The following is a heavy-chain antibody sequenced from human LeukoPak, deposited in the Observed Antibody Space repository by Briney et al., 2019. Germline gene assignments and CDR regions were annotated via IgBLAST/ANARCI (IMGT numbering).Heavy chain of an antibody. CDR3: AKQGAARQDYYMDV. CDR1: GGSVSSYA. D-gene: IGHD5-18*01. Sequence: GASVKVSCKASGGSVSSYAISWVRQAPEQGLEWMGRIIPIFGTANYAQKFQGRVTITADIASSTAYMELTSLTSEDTAVYFCAKQGAARQDYYMDVWGNGTTVTVSS. V-gene: IGHV1-69*06. CDR2: IIPIFGTA. J-gene: IGHJ6*03.